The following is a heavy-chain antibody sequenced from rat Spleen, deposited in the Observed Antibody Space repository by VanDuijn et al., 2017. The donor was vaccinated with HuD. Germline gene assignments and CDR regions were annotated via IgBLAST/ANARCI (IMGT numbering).Heavy chain of an antibody. CDR2: INSAGST. V-gene: IGHV3-3*01. D-gene: IGHD3-8*01. CDR3: TREVPAYFDY. Sequence: EVQLQESGPGLVKPSQSLSLTCSVTGYSITSSYRWNWIRKFPGNKLEWMGYINSAGSTNYNPSLKSRISITRDTSKNQFFLQVNSVTTEDTATYYCTREVPAYFDYWGQGVMVTVSS. J-gene: IGHJ2*01. CDR1: GYSITSSYR.